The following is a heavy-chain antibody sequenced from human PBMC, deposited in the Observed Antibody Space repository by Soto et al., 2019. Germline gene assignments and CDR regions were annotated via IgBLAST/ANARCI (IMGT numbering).Heavy chain of an antibody. D-gene: IGHD3-16*01. Sequence: EVQLLESGGGLVQPGGSLRLSCAASGFTFSSYAMNWVRQAPGKGLEWVSGISGSGGSTYYADSVKGRFTISRDNSKNTLYLQMNSLRAEDTAVYYCANLPYYDKIWGSYETWGQGTLVTVSS. CDR3: ANLPYYDKIWGSYET. CDR1: GFTFSSYA. CDR2: ISGSGGST. J-gene: IGHJ5*02. V-gene: IGHV3-23*01.